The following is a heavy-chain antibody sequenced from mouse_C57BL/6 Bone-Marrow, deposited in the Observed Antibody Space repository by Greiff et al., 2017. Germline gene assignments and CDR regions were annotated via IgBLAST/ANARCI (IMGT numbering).Heavy chain of an antibody. CDR1: GYTFTSSW. D-gene: IGHD1-1*01. J-gene: IGHJ1*03. CDR3: ARWGYGSSHWYFDV. CDR2: IHPNSGST. Sequence: VQLQQPGAELVKPGASVKLSCKASGYTFTSSWMHWVKQRPGQGLEWIGMIHPNSGSTNYNEKFKSKATLTVDKSSSTAYMQLSSLTSEDSAVYYCARWGYGSSHWYFDVRGTGTTVTASS. V-gene: IGHV1-64*01.